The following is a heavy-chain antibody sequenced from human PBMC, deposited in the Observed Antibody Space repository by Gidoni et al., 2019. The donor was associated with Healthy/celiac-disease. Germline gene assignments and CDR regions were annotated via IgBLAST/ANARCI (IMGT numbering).Heavy chain of an antibody. Sequence: QVQLVESGGGVVQPGRSLRLSCAASGFTFSSYGMHWVRQAPGKGLEWVAVISYDGSNKYYADSVKGRFTISRDNSKNTLYLQMNSLRAEDTAVYYCAKFWVVGALEDAFDIWGQGTMVTVSS. D-gene: IGHD1-26*01. V-gene: IGHV3-30*18. CDR1: GFTFSSYG. CDR3: AKFWVVGALEDAFDI. J-gene: IGHJ3*02. CDR2: ISYDGSNK.